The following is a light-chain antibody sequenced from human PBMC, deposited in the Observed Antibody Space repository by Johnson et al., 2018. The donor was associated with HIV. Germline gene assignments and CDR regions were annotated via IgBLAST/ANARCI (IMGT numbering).Light chain of an antibody. CDR1: SCDIGNNY. CDR3: GTWHTSLSAGGV. V-gene: IGLV1-51*01. Sequence: QSVLTQPPSVSAAPGQKVTISCSGSSCDIGNNYVSWHQQLPGTAPKFLIYDNNKRPSGIPDRISGSKSGTSATLGITGLQTGDEADYYCGTWHTSLSAGGVFGTGTKVTVL. CDR2: DNN. J-gene: IGLJ1*01.